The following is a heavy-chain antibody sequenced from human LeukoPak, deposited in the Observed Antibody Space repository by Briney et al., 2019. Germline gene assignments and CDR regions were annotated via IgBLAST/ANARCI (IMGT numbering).Heavy chain of an antibody. J-gene: IGHJ4*02. V-gene: IGHV1-69*13. Sequence: ASVKVSCKASGGTFSSYAISWVRQAPGQGLEWMGGIIPIFGTANYAQKFQGRVTITADESTSTAYMELSSLRSEDTAVYYCARVDVEYYDFWSGYYSPQYYFDYWGQGTLVTVSS. D-gene: IGHD3-3*01. CDR1: GGTFSSYA. CDR2: IIPIFGTA. CDR3: ARVDVEYYDFWSGYYSPQYYFDY.